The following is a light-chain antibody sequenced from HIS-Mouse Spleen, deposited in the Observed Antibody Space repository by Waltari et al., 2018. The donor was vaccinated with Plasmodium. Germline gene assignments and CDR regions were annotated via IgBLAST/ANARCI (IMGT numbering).Light chain of an antibody. V-gene: IGLV3-10*01. Sequence: SYELTPPPAVAVSPGQTARITCSCDAMPTKSVYLYQQKSGQAPVLVIYEDSKRPSGIPERFSGSSSGTMATLTISGAQVEDEADYYCYSTDSSGNHRVFGGGTKLTVL. CDR2: EDS. CDR1: AMPTKS. CDR3: YSTDSSGNHRV. J-gene: IGLJ3*02.